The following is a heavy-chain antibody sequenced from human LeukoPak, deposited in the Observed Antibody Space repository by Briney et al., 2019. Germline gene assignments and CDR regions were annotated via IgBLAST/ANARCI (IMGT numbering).Heavy chain of an antibody. CDR2: ISAYNGNT. Sequence: ASVKVSCKASGYTFTSYGISWVRQAPGQGLERMGWISAYNGNTNYAQKLQGRVTMTTDTSTSTAYMELRSLRSDDTAVYYCARAQYYDFWSGNYGMDVWGQGTTVTVSS. CDR3: ARAQYYDFWSGNYGMDV. V-gene: IGHV1-18*01. CDR1: GYTFTSYG. J-gene: IGHJ6*02. D-gene: IGHD3-3*01.